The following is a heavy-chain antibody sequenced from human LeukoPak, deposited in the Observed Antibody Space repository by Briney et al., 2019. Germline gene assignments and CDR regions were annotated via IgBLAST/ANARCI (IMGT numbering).Heavy chain of an antibody. J-gene: IGHJ5*02. D-gene: IGHD5-12*01. Sequence: SETLSLTCTVSGGSISSYYWSWIRQPPGKGLEWIRYIYYSGSTNYNPSLKSRVTISVDTSKNQFSLKLSSVTAADTAVYYCARVRGYLTRNWFDPWGQGTLVTVSS. CDR3: ARVRGYLTRNWFDP. CDR1: GGSISSYY. CDR2: IYYSGST. V-gene: IGHV4-59*01.